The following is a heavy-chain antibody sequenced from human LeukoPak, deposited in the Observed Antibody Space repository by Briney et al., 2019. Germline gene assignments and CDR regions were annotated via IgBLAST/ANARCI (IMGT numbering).Heavy chain of an antibody. Sequence: ASVKVSCKASGYTFTSYDINWVRQATGQGLEWMGWMNPNSGNTGYAQKFQGRVTITRNTSISTAYMELSSLKSEDTAVYYCARGSGSSWYWTPWLATDLFEYWGQGTLVTVSS. CDR3: ARGSGSSWYWTPWLATDLFEY. CDR1: GYTFTSYD. D-gene: IGHD6-13*01. CDR2: MNPNSGNT. J-gene: IGHJ4*02. V-gene: IGHV1-8*03.